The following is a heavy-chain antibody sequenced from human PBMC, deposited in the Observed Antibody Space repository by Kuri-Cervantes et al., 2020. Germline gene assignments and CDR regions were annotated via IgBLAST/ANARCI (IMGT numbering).Heavy chain of an antibody. V-gene: IGHV3-11*01. CDR2: ISGSGSNI. J-gene: IGHJ4*02. D-gene: IGHD4-23*01. Sequence: GESLKISCAASGFTFSDYYMSWIRQAPGKGLEWVSYISGSGSNIYYADSVKGRFTISRDNSKNTLYLQMNSLRAEDTAVYYCARVVSQAGQFDYWGQGTLVTVSS. CDR3: ARVVSQAGQFDY. CDR1: GFTFSDYY.